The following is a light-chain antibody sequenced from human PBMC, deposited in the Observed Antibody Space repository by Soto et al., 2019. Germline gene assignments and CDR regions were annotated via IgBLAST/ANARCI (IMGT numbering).Light chain of an antibody. CDR3: QQYHNWLT. J-gene: IGKJ3*01. Sequence: EIVMTQSPATLSVSPGERATLSCRASQSISSNLAWYQQKPGQAPRLLIYGASTRATGIPARFSGSGSGTEFTLTISSLQSEDFAVYYCQQYHNWLTFG. CDR2: GAS. V-gene: IGKV3-15*01. CDR1: QSISSN.